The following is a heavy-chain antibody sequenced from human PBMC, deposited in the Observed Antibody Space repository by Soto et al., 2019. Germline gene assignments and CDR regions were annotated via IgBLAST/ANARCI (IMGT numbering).Heavy chain of an antibody. J-gene: IGHJ4*02. CDR2: IIPLLGVP. V-gene: IGHV1-69*02. Sequence: QGQLVQSGAEVKKPGSSVKVSCKASGGTFSSYTFSWVRQAPGQGLEWMGRIIPLLGVPTIAPKFRGRVTITADKGTTTAYMELNSLRSEDTAVYYCARGKITSRSTIENFWGQGTLVTVST. D-gene: IGHD5-12*01. CDR1: GGTFSSYT. CDR3: ARGKITSRSTIENF.